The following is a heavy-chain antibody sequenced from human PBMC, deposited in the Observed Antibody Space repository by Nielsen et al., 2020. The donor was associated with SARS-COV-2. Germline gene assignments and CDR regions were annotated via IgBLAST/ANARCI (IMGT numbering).Heavy chain of an antibody. J-gene: IGHJ4*02. D-gene: IGHD3-10*01. Sequence: GSLRLSCTVSGGSISSSSYYWGWIRQPPGKGLEWIGSIYYSGSTYYNPSLKSRVTISVDTSKNQFSPKLSSVTAADTAVYYCARGRITMVRGVIIAEGFDYWGQGTLVTVSS. CDR3: ARGRITMVRGVIIAEGFDY. V-gene: IGHV4-39*07. CDR2: IYYSGST. CDR1: GGSISSSSYY.